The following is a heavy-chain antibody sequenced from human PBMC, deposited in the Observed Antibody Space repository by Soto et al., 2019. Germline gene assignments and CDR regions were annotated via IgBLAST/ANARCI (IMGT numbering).Heavy chain of an antibody. CDR3: ARDYYDILTGYYPTEYFQH. CDR2: ISSSSSTI. J-gene: IGHJ1*01. Sequence: GGSLRLSCAASGFTFSSYSMNWVRQAPGKGLEWVSYISSSSSTIYYADSVKGRFTISRDNAKNSLYLQMNSLRAEDTAVYYCARDYYDILTGYYPTEYFQHWGQGT. CDR1: GFTFSSYS. V-gene: IGHV3-48*01. D-gene: IGHD3-9*01.